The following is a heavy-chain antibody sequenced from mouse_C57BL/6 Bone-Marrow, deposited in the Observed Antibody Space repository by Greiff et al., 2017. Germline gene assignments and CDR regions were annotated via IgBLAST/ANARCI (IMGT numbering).Heavy chain of an antibody. J-gene: IGHJ4*01. CDR1: GYTFTSYG. CDR2: IYPRSGNT. Sequence: QVQLQQSGAELARPGASVKLSCKASGYTFTSYGISWVKQRTGQGLEWIGEIYPRSGNTYYNEKFKGKATLTADKSSSTAYMELRSLTAEDSAVYFCARRRLLRPRDYWGQGTSVTVSS. CDR3: ARRRLLRPRDY. D-gene: IGHD1-2*01. V-gene: IGHV1-81*01.